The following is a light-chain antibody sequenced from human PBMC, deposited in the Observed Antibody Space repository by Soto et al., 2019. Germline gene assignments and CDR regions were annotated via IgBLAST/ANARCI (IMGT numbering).Light chain of an antibody. J-gene: IGKJ1*01. CDR2: GAS. CDR3: QQSYSTPWT. Sequence: DIQMTQSPSSLSASVEDRVIITCRASQSISNHLNWYQQKPGKAPKLLMYGASSLQSGVPSRFSGSGSGTDFTLTISSLQPEDFATYYCQQSYSTPWTFGQGTKVDIK. V-gene: IGKV1-39*01. CDR1: QSISNH.